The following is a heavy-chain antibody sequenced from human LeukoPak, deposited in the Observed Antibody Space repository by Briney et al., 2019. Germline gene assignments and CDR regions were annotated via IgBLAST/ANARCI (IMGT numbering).Heavy chain of an antibody. V-gene: IGHV1-69*01. CDR3: ATLQGDGPFFDY. CDR2: IIPIFGTA. J-gene: IGHJ4*02. Sequence: SVKVSCKASGGNFSSSAISWVRQGPGQGLEWMGGIIPIFGTAHYAQKFQGRVTITAYESTSTAYMQMSRLRSEDTAVYYFATLQGDGPFFDYWGQGTLVTVSS. CDR1: GGNFSSSA. D-gene: IGHD4-17*01.